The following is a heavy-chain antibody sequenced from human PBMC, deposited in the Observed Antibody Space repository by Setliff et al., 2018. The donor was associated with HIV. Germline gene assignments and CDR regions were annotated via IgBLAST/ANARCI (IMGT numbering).Heavy chain of an antibody. V-gene: IGHV4-59*11. CDR3: ARHAAGPDGPFDY. J-gene: IGHJ4*02. CDR1: GASISSHY. Sequence: SETLSLTCTVSGASISSHYWSWIRQSPGRELEWIGYIYSTGSTNYNPSLKSRVTISVDTSKNQFFLKLSSVTAADTAVYYCARHAAGPDGPFDYWGQGTLVTVSS. CDR2: IYSTGST. D-gene: IGHD2-2*01.